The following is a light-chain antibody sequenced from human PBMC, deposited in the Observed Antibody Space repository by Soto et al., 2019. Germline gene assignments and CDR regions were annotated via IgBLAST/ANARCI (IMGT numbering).Light chain of an antibody. CDR2: EVT. V-gene: IGLV2-8*01. Sequence: QSALTQPPSASGSPGQSVTISCTGTNSDVGGYNFVSWYQQHPGKAPKLIIYEVTKRPSGVPDRLSGSKSGKTASLTVSGLQAEDEADYYCSSYAGSNNRYVFGTGTKLTVL. J-gene: IGLJ1*01. CDR1: NSDVGGYNF. CDR3: SSYAGSNNRYV.